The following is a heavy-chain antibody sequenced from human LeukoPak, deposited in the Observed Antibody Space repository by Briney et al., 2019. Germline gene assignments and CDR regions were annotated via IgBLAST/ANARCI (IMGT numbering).Heavy chain of an antibody. CDR2: INPSGGST. CDR1: GYTFTNYY. J-gene: IGHJ4*02. Sequence: ASVKVSCKASGYTFTNYYMHWVRQASGQGLEWMGIINPSGGSTSYAQKFQGRVTMTRDTSTSTVYMELSSLRSEDTAVYYCARDFSSGWYAGYYWGQGTLVTVSS. CDR3: ARDFSSGWYAGYY. V-gene: IGHV1-46*01. D-gene: IGHD6-19*01.